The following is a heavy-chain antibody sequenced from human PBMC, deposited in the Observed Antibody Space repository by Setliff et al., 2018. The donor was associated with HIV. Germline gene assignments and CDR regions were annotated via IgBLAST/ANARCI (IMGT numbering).Heavy chain of an antibody. V-gene: IGHV3-30*04. CDR3: ARADYGAWFDP. CDR2: ISYDGSNK. Sequence: GGSLRLSCAASGFTFSSYAMHWVRQAPGKGLEWVAVISYDGSNKYYADSVKGRFTISRDNSKNTLYVQMNSLRDEDTAVYYCARADYGAWFDPWGQGTLVTVSS. D-gene: IGHD4-17*01. J-gene: IGHJ5*02. CDR1: GFTFSSYA.